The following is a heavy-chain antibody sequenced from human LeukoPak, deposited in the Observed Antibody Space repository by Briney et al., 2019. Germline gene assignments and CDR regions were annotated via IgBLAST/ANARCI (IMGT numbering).Heavy chain of an antibody. Sequence: PGRSLRLSCAASGFTFSSYAMHWVPQAPGKGLEWVAVISYDGSNKYYADSVKGRFTISRDNSKNTLYLQMNSLRAEDTAVYYCARDPYYYDSSGYLDYWGQGTLVTVSS. J-gene: IGHJ4*02. D-gene: IGHD3-22*01. CDR2: ISYDGSNK. CDR3: ARDPYYYDSSGYLDY. V-gene: IGHV3-30-3*01. CDR1: GFTFSSYA.